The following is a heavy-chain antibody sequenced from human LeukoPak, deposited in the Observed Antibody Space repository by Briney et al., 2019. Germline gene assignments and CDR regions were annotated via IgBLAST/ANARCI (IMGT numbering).Heavy chain of an antibody. D-gene: IGHD6-19*01. J-gene: IGHJ4*02. CDR1: GGTFSSYA. CDR2: IIPILGIA. Sequence: SVSVSYRASGGTFSSYAISWVRQAPGQGLEWMGRIIPILGIANYAQKFQGRVTITADKSTSTAYMELSSLRSEDTAVYYCARDRGNSGWYNYWGQGTLVTVSS. CDR3: ARDRGNSGWYNY. V-gene: IGHV1-69*04.